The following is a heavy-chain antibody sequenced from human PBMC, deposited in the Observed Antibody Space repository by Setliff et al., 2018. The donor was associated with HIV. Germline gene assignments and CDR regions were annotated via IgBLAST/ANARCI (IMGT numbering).Heavy chain of an antibody. CDR2: MRGNAYDRTT. V-gene: IGHV3-15*01. J-gene: IGHJ6*02. CDR3: VRGRISIGGLDV. CDR1: GFNFSNAW. Sequence: GGSLRLSCAASGFNFSNAWMSWVRQASGKGLEWVGIMRGNAYDRTTEYAASVKGRFTISKDLSRNIAYLHMNSLKTEDTGIYYCVRGRISIGGLDVWGHGTPVTVSS. D-gene: IGHD2-15*01.